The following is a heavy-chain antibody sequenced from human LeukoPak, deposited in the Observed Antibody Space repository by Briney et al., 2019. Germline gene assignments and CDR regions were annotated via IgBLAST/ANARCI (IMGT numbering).Heavy chain of an antibody. D-gene: IGHD1-26*01. CDR1: GGSISSYY. CDR2: IDYSGSL. CDR3: VRGCCGNYWHFDY. V-gene: IGHV4-59*08. J-gene: IGHJ4*02. Sequence: SETLSLACTVSGGSISSYYWSWIRQPPGRGLEWIGYIDYSGSLVYNPSLKSRVTISVDTSKNQFSLKLRSVTAADTAVYYCVRGCCGNYWHFDYWGQGTLVTVSS.